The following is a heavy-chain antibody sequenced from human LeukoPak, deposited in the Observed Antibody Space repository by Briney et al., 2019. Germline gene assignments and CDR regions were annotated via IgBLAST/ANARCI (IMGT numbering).Heavy chain of an antibody. CDR3: ARVRKQYYYDSSGYYGSKEDAFDI. CDR1: GGSFSGHY. Sequence: PSETLSLTCAVYGGSFSGHYWSWIRQPPGKGLEWIGEINHSGSTNYNPSLKSRVTISVDTSKNQFSLKLSSVTAADTAVYYCARVRKQYYYDSSGYYGSKEDAFDIWGQGTMVTVSS. D-gene: IGHD3-22*01. J-gene: IGHJ3*02. CDR2: INHSGST. V-gene: IGHV4-34*01.